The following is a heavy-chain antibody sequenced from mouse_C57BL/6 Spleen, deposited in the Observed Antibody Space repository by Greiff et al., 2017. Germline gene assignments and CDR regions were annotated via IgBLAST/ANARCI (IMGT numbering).Heavy chain of an antibody. J-gene: IGHJ2*01. V-gene: IGHV1-52*01. D-gene: IGHD1-1*01. Sequence: VQLQQPGAELVRPGSSVKLSCKASGYTFTSYWMHWVKQRPIQGLEWIGNIDPSDSETHYNQKFKDKATLTVDKSSSTAYMQLSSLTSEDSAVYYCARGDGSSYVGYWGQGTTLTVSS. CDR2: IDPSDSET. CDR3: ARGDGSSYVGY. CDR1: GYTFTSYW.